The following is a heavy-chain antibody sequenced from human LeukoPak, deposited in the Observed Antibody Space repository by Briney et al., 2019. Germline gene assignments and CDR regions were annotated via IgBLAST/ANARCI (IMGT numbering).Heavy chain of an antibody. CDR3: ATGGFRTFDS. CDR2: IKQDGSEK. Sequence: GGSLRLSCAASGFTFSNNWMSWVRQAPGKGLEWVTSIKQDGSEKFYVDSVKGRFTISRDNAKNSLYLQMNSLRAADTAMYYCATGGFRTFDSWGQGTLVTVSS. CDR1: GFTFSNNW. D-gene: IGHD1-14*01. V-gene: IGHV3-7*05. J-gene: IGHJ4*02.